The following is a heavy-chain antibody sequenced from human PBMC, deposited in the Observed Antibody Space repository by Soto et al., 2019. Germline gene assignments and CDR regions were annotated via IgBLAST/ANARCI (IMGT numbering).Heavy chain of an antibody. CDR1: GGCISSYF. CDR3: ARDREVHPDSSGYYSNWFDP. D-gene: IGHD3-22*01. J-gene: IGHJ5*02. V-gene: IGHV4-59*01. CDR2: IYYSGST. Sequence: ENLSITWIASGGCISSYFWSWIRQPPGKGLEWIGYIYYSGSTNYNPSLKSRVTISVDTSKNQFSLKLSSVTAAYTAVYYCARDREVHPDSSGYYSNWFDPWGQGTLVIASS.